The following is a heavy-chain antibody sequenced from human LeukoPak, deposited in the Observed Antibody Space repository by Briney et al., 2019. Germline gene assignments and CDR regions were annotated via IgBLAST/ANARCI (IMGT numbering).Heavy chain of an antibody. J-gene: IGHJ4*02. D-gene: IGHD2-2*01. CDR2: INPNSGGK. CDR3: AKEPSIVVVTAAIDY. V-gene: IGHV1-2*02. CDR1: GYTFTGYF. Sequence: GASVKVSCKASGYTFTGYFMHWVQQAPGQGLEWMGWINPNSGGKNYAQKFRGRVTMTRDTSISTAYMELSRLRSDDTALYYGAKEPSIVVVTAAIDYWGQGTLVTVSS.